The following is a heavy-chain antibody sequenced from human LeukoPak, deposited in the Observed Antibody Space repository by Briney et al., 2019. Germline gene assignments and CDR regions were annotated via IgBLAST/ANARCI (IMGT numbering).Heavy chain of an antibody. Sequence: APVKVSCKPSGYTFIHHYIHWVRQAPGQGLEWMGWINPNNDDTNYAEKFQGRVTMTTDTSISTVYMELTRLRSDDTAMYYCARVDYDSGWGQGTLVTVSS. CDR2: INPNNDDT. CDR1: GYTFIHHY. CDR3: ARVDYDSG. V-gene: IGHV1-2*02. J-gene: IGHJ4*02. D-gene: IGHD3-22*01.